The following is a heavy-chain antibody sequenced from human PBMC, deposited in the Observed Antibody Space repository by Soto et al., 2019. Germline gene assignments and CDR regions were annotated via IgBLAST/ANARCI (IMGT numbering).Heavy chain of an antibody. V-gene: IGHV2-70*01. J-gene: IGHJ4*02. CDR3: ARNFYDTGNYYARIDY. Sequence: SPPTPVNPTQTLPLTCTFSGFSFSTSGMCVSWIRQPPGKALEWLALIDWDDDKFYLPSLKTRLTISRDTSKNQVVLTMTNMDPLDTATYYCARNFYDTGNYYARIDYWGPGTLVTVSS. CDR2: IDWDDDK. D-gene: IGHD3-10*01. CDR1: GFSFSTSGMC.